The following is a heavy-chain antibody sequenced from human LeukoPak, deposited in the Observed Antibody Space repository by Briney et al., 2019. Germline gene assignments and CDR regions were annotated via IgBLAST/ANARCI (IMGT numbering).Heavy chain of an antibody. CDR2: IYYSGST. CDR3: ARYSGTYYVY. D-gene: IGHD1-26*01. V-gene: IGHV4-59*01. Sequence: SETLSLTCTVSGGSISSYYWSWIRQPPGKGLEWIGYIYYSGSTNYNPSLKSRVTVSVDTSKNQFSLKLSSVTAADTAVYYCARYSGTYYVYWGQGTLVTVSS. J-gene: IGHJ4*02. CDR1: GGSISSYY.